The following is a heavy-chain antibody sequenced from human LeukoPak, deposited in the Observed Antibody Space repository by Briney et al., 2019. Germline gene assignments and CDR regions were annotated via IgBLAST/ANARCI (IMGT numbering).Heavy chain of an antibody. CDR1: GYTFSDYY. J-gene: IGHJ4*02. D-gene: IGHD1-26*01. V-gene: IGHV1-2*02. CDR3: ARRNWDLRAIDS. Sequence: GASVKVSCRASGYTFSDYYMHWARQAPGQGLEWMGWVNPYSGGTTYSQHFQGRVTMTRDTSISTAYMELSNLSSDDTAMYYCARRNWDLRAIDSWGQGTLVTVSS. CDR2: VNPYSGGT.